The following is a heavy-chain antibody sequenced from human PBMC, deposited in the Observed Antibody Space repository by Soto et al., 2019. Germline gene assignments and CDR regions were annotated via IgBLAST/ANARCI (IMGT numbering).Heavy chain of an antibody. J-gene: IGHJ4*02. Sequence: QPQLQESGPGLVKPSETLSLTCTVSGGSVSSCCNYWGWVRQPPGKGLEWIGSIHNSGSTSYNPSLSSRVTISVDTPKIQFSLTLTSVTAADTAVYYCARGLSSPSATGIWGQGIGVSVSS. V-gene: IGHV4-39*01. CDR2: IHNSGST. CDR3: ARGLSSPSATGI. D-gene: IGHD6-6*01. CDR1: GGSVSSCCNY.